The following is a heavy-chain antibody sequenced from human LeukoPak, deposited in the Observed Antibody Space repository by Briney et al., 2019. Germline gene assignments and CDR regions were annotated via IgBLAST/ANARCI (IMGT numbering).Heavy chain of an antibody. D-gene: IGHD6-19*01. V-gene: IGHV3-30*18. CDR1: GFTFSTYG. Sequence: GGSLRLSCAASGFTFSTYGMHWVRQAPGTGLEWVAFISYDGSKKYYADSVKGRFTISRDTSKNTLYLQMNSLRAEDTAVYYCAKEIAVAGTPHFDYWGQGTLVTVSS. J-gene: IGHJ4*02. CDR3: AKEIAVAGTPHFDY. CDR2: ISYDGSKK.